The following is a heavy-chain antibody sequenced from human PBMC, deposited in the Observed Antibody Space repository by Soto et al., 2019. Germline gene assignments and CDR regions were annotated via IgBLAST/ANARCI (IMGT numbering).Heavy chain of an antibody. CDR3: ARDQVFGDPDIVVVVAATVAFDI. Sequence: GGSLRLSCAASGFTFSSYSMNWVRQAPGKGLEWVSYISSSSSTIYYADSVKGRFTISRDNAKNSLYLQMNSLRAEDTAVYYCARDQVFGDPDIVVVVAATVAFDIWGQGTMVTVSS. V-gene: IGHV3-48*01. CDR2: ISSSSSTI. J-gene: IGHJ3*02. CDR1: GFTFSSYS. D-gene: IGHD2-15*01.